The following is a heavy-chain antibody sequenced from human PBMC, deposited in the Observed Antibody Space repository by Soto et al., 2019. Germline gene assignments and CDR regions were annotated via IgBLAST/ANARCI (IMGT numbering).Heavy chain of an antibody. CDR2: ISYDGSNK. CDR1: GFTFSSYA. V-gene: IGHV3-30-3*01. CDR3: ARDIYPYGDSVSKYYGMDV. Sequence: QVQLVESGGGVVQPGRSLRLSCAASGFTFSSYAMHWVRQAPGKGLEWVAVISYDGSNKYYADSVKGRFTISRDNSKNXLXXQMNSLRAEDTAVYYCARDIYPYGDSVSKYYGMDVWGQGTTVNVSS. J-gene: IGHJ6*02. D-gene: IGHD4-17*01.